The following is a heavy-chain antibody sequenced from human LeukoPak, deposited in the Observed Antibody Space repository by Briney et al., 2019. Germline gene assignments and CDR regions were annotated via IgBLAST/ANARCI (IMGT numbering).Heavy chain of an antibody. CDR3: ARGRSSPPTYYYYYGMDV. CDR2: INHSGST. Sequence: SETLSLTCAVYGGSFSGYYWSWIRQPPGKGLEWIGEINHSGSTNYNPSLKSRVTISVDTSKNQFSLKLSSVTAADTAVYYCARGRSSPPTYYYYYGMDVWGQGTTVTVSS. J-gene: IGHJ6*02. V-gene: IGHV4-34*01. CDR1: GGSFSGYY.